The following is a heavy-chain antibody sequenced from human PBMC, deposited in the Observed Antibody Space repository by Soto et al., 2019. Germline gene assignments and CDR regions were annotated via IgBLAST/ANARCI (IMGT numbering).Heavy chain of an antibody. D-gene: IGHD3-3*01. CDR2: ISAYNGNT. Sequence: ASVKVSCKASGYTFTSYGISWVRQAPGQGLEWMGWISAYNGNTNYAQKLQGRVTMTTDTSTSTAYVELRSLRSDDTAVYYCARERFLEWLWYFDYWGQGTLVTVSS. J-gene: IGHJ4*02. V-gene: IGHV1-18*01. CDR3: ARERFLEWLWYFDY. CDR1: GYTFTSYG.